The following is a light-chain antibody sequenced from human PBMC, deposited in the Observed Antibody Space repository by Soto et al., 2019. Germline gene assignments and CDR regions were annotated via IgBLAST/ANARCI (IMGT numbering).Light chain of an antibody. V-gene: IGLV2-11*01. CDR3: CSYAGSPRYV. CDR1: SSDVGGYNY. CDR2: DVS. J-gene: IGLJ1*01. Sequence: QSALTQPRSVSGSRGQSVTISCTGTSSDVGGYNYVSWYQQHPGKAPKVMIYDVSERPSGVPDRFSGSKSGNTASLTISGLQAEDEADYYCCSYAGSPRYVFGTGTNVTVL.